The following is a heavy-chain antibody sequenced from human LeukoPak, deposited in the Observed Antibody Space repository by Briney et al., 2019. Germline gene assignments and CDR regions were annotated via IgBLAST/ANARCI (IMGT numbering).Heavy chain of an antibody. J-gene: IGHJ4*02. CDR1: GFTFSSYW. V-gene: IGHV3-7*01. CDR2: IKQDGSER. D-gene: IGHD3-3*01. CDR3: ARVDSFWSGYYNGY. Sequence: HPGGSLRLSCAASGFTFSSYWTSWVRQAPGKGLEWVANIKQDGSERYYVDSVKGRFTISRDNAKNSLYLQMNSLRAEDTAVYYCARVDSFWSGYYNGYWGQGTLVTVSS.